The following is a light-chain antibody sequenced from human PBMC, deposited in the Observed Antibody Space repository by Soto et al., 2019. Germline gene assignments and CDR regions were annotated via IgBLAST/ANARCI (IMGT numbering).Light chain of an antibody. J-gene: IGLJ1*01. V-gene: IGLV2-14*04. CDR1: SSDVGGYNY. Sequence: TSSDVGGYNYVSWYQQHPGKAPKLMIYDVSNRPSGVSNRFSGSKSGNTASLTISGLQAEDEADYYCSSYTSSRSYVFGTGTKVTVL. CDR3: SSYTSSRSYV. CDR2: DVS.